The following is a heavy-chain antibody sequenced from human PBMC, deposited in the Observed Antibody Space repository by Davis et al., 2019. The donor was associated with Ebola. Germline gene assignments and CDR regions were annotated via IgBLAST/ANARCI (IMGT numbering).Heavy chain of an antibody. CDR3: AVSLRFLEWLLGYYYGMDV. Sequence: GESLKISCAASGFTFSSYAMHWVRQAPGKGLEWVAVISYDGSNKYYADSVKGRFTISRDNSKNTLYLQMNSLRAEDTAVYYCAVSLRFLEWLLGYYYGMDVWGQGTTVTVSS. V-gene: IGHV3-30-3*01. J-gene: IGHJ6*02. D-gene: IGHD3-3*01. CDR1: GFTFSSYA. CDR2: ISYDGSNK.